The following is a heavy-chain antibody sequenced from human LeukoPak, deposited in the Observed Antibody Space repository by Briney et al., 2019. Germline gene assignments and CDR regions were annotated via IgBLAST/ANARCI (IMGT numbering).Heavy chain of an antibody. D-gene: IGHD2-15*01. J-gene: IGHJ4*02. CDR2: IIPILGIA. CDR1: GGTFSSYA. V-gene: IGHV1-69*04. CDR3: ARGGSWTQDFDY. Sequence: AASVKVSCKASGGTFSSYAISWVRQAPGQGLEWMGRIIPILGIATYAQKFQGRVTITADKSTSTAYMELSSLRSEDTAVYYCARGGSWTQDFDYWGQGTLVTVFS.